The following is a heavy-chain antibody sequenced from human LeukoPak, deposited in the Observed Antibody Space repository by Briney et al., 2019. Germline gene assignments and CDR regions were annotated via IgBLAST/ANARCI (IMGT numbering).Heavy chain of an antibody. Sequence: ASVKVSCKASGGTFSSYAMSWVRQAPGKGLEWVSYISSSGSTIYYADSVKGRFTISRDNAKNSLYLQMNSLRAEDTAVYYCARAYLWEWVDYWGQGTLVTVSS. CDR1: GGTFSSYA. D-gene: IGHD3-16*01. CDR2: ISSSGSTI. J-gene: IGHJ4*02. V-gene: IGHV3-48*04. CDR3: ARAYLWEWVDY.